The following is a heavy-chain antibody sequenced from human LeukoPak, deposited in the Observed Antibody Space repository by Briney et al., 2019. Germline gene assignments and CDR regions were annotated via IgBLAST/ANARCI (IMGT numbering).Heavy chain of an antibody. D-gene: IGHD5-12*01. J-gene: IGHJ4*02. CDR1: GGSISSGSYY. V-gene: IGHV4-61*02. CDR3: ARVFSGYVSDY. Sequence: SQTLSLTCTVSGGSISSGSYYWSWIRQPAGKGLEWIGRIYTSGSTNYNPSLKSRVTISVDTSKNQFSLKLSSVTAADTAVYYCARVFSGYVSDYWGQGTLVTVPS. CDR2: IYTSGST.